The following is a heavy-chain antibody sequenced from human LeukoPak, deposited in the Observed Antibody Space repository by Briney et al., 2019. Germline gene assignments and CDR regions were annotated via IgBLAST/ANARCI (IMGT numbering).Heavy chain of an antibody. CDR3: ARADSSGYYRNYYYYGMDV. CDR2: IIPILGIA. J-gene: IGHJ6*02. D-gene: IGHD3-22*01. V-gene: IGHV1-69*04. CDR1: GGTFSSYA. Sequence: GASVKVSCKASGGTFSSYAISWVRQAPGQGLEWMGRIIPILGIANYAQKFQGRVTITADKSTSTAYMELSSLRSEDTAVYYCARADSSGYYRNYYYYGMDVWGQGTTVTVSS.